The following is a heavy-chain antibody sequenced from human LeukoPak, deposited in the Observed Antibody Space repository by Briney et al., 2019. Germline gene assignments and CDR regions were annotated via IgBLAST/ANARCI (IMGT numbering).Heavy chain of an antibody. CDR2: IYYSGST. CDR3: ARPDFYYNWFDP. V-gene: IGHV4-39*01. D-gene: IGHD2-21*02. J-gene: IGHJ5*02. CDR1: GGSISSSSYY. Sequence: PSETLSLTCTVSGGSISSSSYYWGWIRQPPGKGLEWIGSIYYSGSTYYNPSLKSRVTISVDTSKNQFSLKLSSVTAADTAVYYCARPDFYYNWFDPWGQGTLVTVSS.